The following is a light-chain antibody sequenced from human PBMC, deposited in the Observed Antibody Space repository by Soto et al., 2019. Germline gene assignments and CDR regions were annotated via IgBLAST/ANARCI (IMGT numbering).Light chain of an antibody. J-gene: IGLJ2*01. CDR3: SSFAGNNNLV. CDR2: EVS. V-gene: IGLV2-8*01. Sequence: QSALTQPPSASGSPGQSVTISCTGTSDVGGYNYVSWYQQHPGKAPKLMISEVSKRPSGVPDRFSGSKSGNTASLTVSGLQAEDVADYYCSSFAGNNNLVFGGGTKVTVL. CDR1: SDVGGYNY.